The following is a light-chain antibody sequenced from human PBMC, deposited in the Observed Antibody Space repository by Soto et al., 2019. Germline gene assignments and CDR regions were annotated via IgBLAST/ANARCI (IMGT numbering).Light chain of an antibody. CDR1: SSNVGAGSD. CDR3: QSYDSNRSVWV. J-gene: IGLJ3*02. Sequence: QSVLTQPPSVSGSPGQRVTISCTGSSSNVGAGSDVHWYQQLPGTAPKLLISINNNRPSGVPDRFSGSKSGTSASLAISGLTAEVEAQSYCQSYDSNRSVWVFGGGTTLAVL. V-gene: IGLV1-40*01. CDR2: INN.